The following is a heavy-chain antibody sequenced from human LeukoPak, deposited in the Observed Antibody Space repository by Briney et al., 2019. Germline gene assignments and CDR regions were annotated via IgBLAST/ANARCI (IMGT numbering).Heavy chain of an antibody. Sequence: HPGGSLRLSCAASGFTFSTYWMSWVRQAPGKGLEWVANIKPDGSEKDYVDSLKGRFTISRDNAKNSLYLQANSLRAEDTAVYYCARFGVAYGVDVWGQGTTVTVSS. D-gene: IGHD2-15*01. V-gene: IGHV3-7*04. CDR1: GFTFSTYW. CDR2: IKPDGSEK. J-gene: IGHJ6*02. CDR3: ARFGVAYGVDV.